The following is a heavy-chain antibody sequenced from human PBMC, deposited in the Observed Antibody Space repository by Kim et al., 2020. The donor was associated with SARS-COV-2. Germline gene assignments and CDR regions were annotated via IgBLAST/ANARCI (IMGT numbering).Heavy chain of an antibody. D-gene: IGHD3-10*01. J-gene: IGHJ6*02. CDR2: IWNDGSKK. CDR3: ARDGWFAERERTLDV. V-gene: IGHV3-33*01. CDR1: GFTFSTNG. Sequence: GGSLRLSCAASGFTFSTNGIHWVRQAPGKGLEWVAVIWNDGSKKDYPDSVKGRFTISRDNPKNNPHLQMDSLRVEDTAVYYCARDGWFAERERTLDVWGQGTTVTVS.